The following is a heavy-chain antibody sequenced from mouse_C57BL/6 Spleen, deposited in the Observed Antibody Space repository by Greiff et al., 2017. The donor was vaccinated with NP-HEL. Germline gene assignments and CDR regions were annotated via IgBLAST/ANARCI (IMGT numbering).Heavy chain of an antibody. CDR3: ARGDYSNLGFAY. Sequence: QVQLKQPGAELVKPGASVKLSCKASGYTFTSYWMHWVKQRPGRGLEWIGRIDPNSGGTKYNEKFKSKATLTVDKPSSTAYMQLSSLTSEDSAVYYCARGDYSNLGFAYWGQGTLVTVSA. D-gene: IGHD2-5*01. CDR2: IDPNSGGT. J-gene: IGHJ3*01. CDR1: GYTFTSYW. V-gene: IGHV1-72*01.